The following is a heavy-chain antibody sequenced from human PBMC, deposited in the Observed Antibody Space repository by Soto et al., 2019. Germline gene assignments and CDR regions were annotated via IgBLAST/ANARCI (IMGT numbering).Heavy chain of an antibody. Sequence: QVQLVESGGGVVQPERSLRLSCAASGFTFSKYAMHWVRQARGTGLEWVAVISNDGSNPYYADSVKGRFTISRDNSKNTLYLQMNSLREEDTAVYYCARTAYDRSGYFVEYYFDYWGQGTLVTVSS. V-gene: IGHV3-30-3*01. D-gene: IGHD3-22*01. CDR1: GFTFSKYA. CDR2: ISNDGSNP. CDR3: ARTAYDRSGYFVEYYFDY. J-gene: IGHJ4*02.